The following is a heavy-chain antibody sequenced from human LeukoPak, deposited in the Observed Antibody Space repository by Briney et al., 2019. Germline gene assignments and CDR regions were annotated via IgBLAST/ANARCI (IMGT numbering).Heavy chain of an antibody. CDR3: ARHGGAAGGFDP. D-gene: IGHD6-13*01. V-gene: IGHV4-39*01. CDR1: GGSIASSSHY. Sequence: SETLSLTCTVSGGSIASSSHYWGWIRQPPGQWLQWIGLIYYDGSAYYNLSLKSRVTISVDTSKNQFSLKLSSVTAADTAVYYCARHGGAAGGFDPWGQGTLVTVSS. J-gene: IGHJ5*02. CDR2: IYYDGSA.